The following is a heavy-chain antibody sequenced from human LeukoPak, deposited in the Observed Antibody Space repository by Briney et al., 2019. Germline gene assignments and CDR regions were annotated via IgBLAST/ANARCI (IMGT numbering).Heavy chain of an antibody. CDR1: GYTFTSYA. CDR3: ARVNAGVGAIANYYYYYMDV. Sequence: ASVKVSCEASGYTFTSYAMNWVRQAPGQGLEWMGWINTNTGNPTYAQGFTGRFVFSLDTSVSTAYLQISSLKAEDTAVYYCARVNAGVGAIANYYYYYMDVWGKGTTVTVSS. D-gene: IGHD1-26*01. CDR2: INTNTGNP. V-gene: IGHV7-4-1*02. J-gene: IGHJ6*03.